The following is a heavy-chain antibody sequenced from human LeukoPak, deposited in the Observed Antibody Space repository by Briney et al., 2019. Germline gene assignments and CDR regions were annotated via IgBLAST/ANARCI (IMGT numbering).Heavy chain of an antibody. CDR2: IYYSGST. Sequence: KTSETLSLTCTVSGGSISSYYWSWTRQPPGKGLEWIGYIYYSGSTNYNPSLKSRVTISVDTSKNQFSLKLSSVTAADTAVYYCASGPPEYGGNPHFDYWGQGTLVTVSS. V-gene: IGHV4-59*01. J-gene: IGHJ4*02. CDR3: ASGPPEYGGNPHFDY. D-gene: IGHD4-23*01. CDR1: GGSISSYY.